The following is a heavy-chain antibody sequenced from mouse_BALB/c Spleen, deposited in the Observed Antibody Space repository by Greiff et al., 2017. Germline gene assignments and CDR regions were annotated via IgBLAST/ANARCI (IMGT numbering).Heavy chain of an antibody. CDR1: GYSITSDYA. D-gene: IGHD1-1*01. J-gene: IGHJ3*01. V-gene: IGHV3-2*02. CDR3: ARWTDYYGSSLY. CDR2: ISYSGST. Sequence: EVKLVESGPGLVKPSQSLSLTCTVTGYSITSDYAWSWIRQFPGNKLEWMGYISYSGSTSYNPSLKSRISITRDTSKNQFFLQLNSVTTEDTATYYCARWTDYYGSSLYWGQGTLVTVSA.